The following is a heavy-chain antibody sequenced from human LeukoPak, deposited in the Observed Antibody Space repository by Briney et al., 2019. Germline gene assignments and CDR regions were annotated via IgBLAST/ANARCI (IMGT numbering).Heavy chain of an antibody. V-gene: IGHV3-73*01. CDR2: IRSKANNYAT. Sequence: GGSLRLSCAASGFTFSGSAMHWVRQASGKGLEWVGRIRSKANNYATTYAASVKGRFTISRDDSKNTAFPQMNSLKTEDTAVYYCTIWFGEPLRDYWGQGTLVTVSS. D-gene: IGHD3-10*01. J-gene: IGHJ4*02. CDR3: TIWFGEPLRDY. CDR1: GFTFSGSA.